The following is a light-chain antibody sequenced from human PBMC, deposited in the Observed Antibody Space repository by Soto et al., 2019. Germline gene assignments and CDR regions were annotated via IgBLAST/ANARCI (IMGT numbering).Light chain of an antibody. J-gene: IGKJ2*01. CDR1: QTITTH. CDR3: QQTYIPPDT. Sequence: DIQMTQSPSSLSASVGDRVSITFRASQTITTHLNWYQQKPGESPKLLICAASSLQSGVPSRFSGSGAGKEFTLTISSLQPEDFATYYCQQTYIPPDTFGQGTKLEIK. V-gene: IGKV1-39*01. CDR2: AAS.